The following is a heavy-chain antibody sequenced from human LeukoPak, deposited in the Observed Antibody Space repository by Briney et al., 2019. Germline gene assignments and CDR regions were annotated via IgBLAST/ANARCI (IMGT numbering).Heavy chain of an antibody. Sequence: PGESLKISCTGSGYKFSNYWIGWVRQKPGKGLDWMGIIYPDDPDTRYSPSFKGQVTISVDKSITTAHLQWSSLKASDTAMYYCVCGPTMTSGFNHWGQGTQVTVSS. D-gene: IGHD4-11*01. CDR3: VCGPTMTSGFNH. CDR1: GYKFSNYW. CDR2: IYPDDPDT. J-gene: IGHJ4*02. V-gene: IGHV5-51*01.